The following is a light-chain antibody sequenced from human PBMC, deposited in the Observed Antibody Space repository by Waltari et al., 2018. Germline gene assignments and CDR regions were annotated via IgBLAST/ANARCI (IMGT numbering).Light chain of an antibody. V-gene: IGLV2-14*03. J-gene: IGLJ2*01. Sequence: QSALTQPASASGSPGQSITISCTGTSSDVGAYNYVSWYQQHPGKAPKLIIFDVSDRPSGVSSRFSGSKSGNTASLTISGLQAQDEADYYCSSYISSSTLELFGGGTSLTVL. CDR3: SSYISSSTLEL. CDR1: SSDVGAYNY. CDR2: DVS.